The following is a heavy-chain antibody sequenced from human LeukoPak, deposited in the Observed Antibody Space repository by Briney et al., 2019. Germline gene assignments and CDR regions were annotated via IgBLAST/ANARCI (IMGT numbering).Heavy chain of an antibody. CDR3: ASPVYDILTGYQNDAFDI. Sequence: GGSLRLSCAASGFTFSSYSMNWVRQAPGKGLEWVSSISSSSSYIYYADSVKGRFTISRDNAKNSLYLQMNSLRAEDTTVYYCASPVYDILTGYQNDAFDIWGQGTMVTVSS. J-gene: IGHJ3*02. D-gene: IGHD3-9*01. CDR1: GFTFSSYS. CDR2: ISSSSSYI. V-gene: IGHV3-21*01.